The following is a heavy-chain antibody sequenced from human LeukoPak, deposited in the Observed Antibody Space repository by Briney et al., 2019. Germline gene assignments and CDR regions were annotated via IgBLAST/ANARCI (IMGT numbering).Heavy chain of an antibody. CDR3: AKSRLCCSGWYH. D-gene: IGHD6-19*01. CDR2: ISGSGGSI. V-gene: IGHV3-23*01. CDR1: GFTFSSYA. Sequence: GGSLRLSCAASGFTFSSYAMSWVRQAPGKGLEWVSAISGSGGSIYYADSVKGRFTISRDNSKNTLYLQMNSLRAEDTAVYYCAKSRLCCSGWYHWGQGTLVTVSS. J-gene: IGHJ4*02.